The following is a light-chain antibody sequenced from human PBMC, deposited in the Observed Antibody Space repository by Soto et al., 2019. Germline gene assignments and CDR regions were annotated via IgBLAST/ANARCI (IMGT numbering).Light chain of an antibody. CDR1: SSDVGGYNY. V-gene: IGLV2-14*01. CDR3: SSSTSSNTVV. Sequence: QSALTQPAFVSGSPGQSITISCTGTSSDVGGYNYVSWYQQHPGKAPKLMIYEVSNRPSGVSNRFSGSKSGNTASLTISGLQAEDEADYYCSSSTSSNTVVFGGGTKLTVL. J-gene: IGLJ2*01. CDR2: EVS.